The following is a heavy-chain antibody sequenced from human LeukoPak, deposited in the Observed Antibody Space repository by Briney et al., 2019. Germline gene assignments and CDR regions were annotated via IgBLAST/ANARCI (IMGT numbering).Heavy chain of an antibody. CDR3: AAMTMVTTKAFDI. CDR2: IVVGSSNT. CDR1: GFTFTSSA. J-gene: IGHJ3*02. D-gene: IGHD4-17*01. Sequence: TSVKVSCKASGFTFTSSAMQWVRQARGQRLEWIGWIVVGSSNTNYAQKFQERVTITRDMSTSTAYMELSSLRSEDTAVYYCAAMTMVTTKAFDIWGQGTMVTVSS. V-gene: IGHV1-58*02.